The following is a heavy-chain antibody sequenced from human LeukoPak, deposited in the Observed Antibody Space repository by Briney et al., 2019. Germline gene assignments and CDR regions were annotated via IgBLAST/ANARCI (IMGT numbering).Heavy chain of an antibody. CDR3: ARLWGGTSTIDY. V-gene: IGHV4-39*01. J-gene: IGHJ4*02. CDR1: GGSISSSSYY. Sequence: SETLSLTCTVSGGSISSSSYYWGWIRQPPGKGLEWIGSIYYSGSTYYNPSLKSRVTISVDTSKNQFSLKLSSVTAADTAVYYCARLWGGTSTIDYWGQGTLVTVSS. CDR2: IYYSGST. D-gene: IGHD5/OR15-5a*01.